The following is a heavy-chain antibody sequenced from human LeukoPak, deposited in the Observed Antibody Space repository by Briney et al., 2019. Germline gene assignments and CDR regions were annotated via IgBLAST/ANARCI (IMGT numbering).Heavy chain of an antibody. Sequence: GASVKVSCKASGYTFTTYGISWVRQAPGQGLEWMGWISAYNGNRNYEQKLQGRVTMTIDTSTSTAYMELRSLRSDDTAVYYCASASYYGSGVFYFNYWGQGALVTVSS. CDR1: GYTFTTYG. J-gene: IGHJ4*02. V-gene: IGHV1-18*01. CDR2: ISAYNGNR. CDR3: ASASYYGSGVFYFNY. D-gene: IGHD3-10*01.